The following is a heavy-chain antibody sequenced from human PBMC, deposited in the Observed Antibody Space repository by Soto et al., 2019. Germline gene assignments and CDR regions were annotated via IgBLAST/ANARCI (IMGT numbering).Heavy chain of an antibody. D-gene: IGHD2-2*01. Sequence: SETLSLTCAVYGGSFSGYYWSWIRQPPGKGLEWIGEINHSGSTNYNPSLKSRVTISVDTSKNQFSLKLSSVTAADTAVYYCARGGGPNIVVVPAALNDAFDIWGQGTMVTVSS. CDR1: GGSFSGYY. J-gene: IGHJ3*02. CDR3: ARGGGPNIVVVPAALNDAFDI. CDR2: INHSGST. V-gene: IGHV4-34*01.